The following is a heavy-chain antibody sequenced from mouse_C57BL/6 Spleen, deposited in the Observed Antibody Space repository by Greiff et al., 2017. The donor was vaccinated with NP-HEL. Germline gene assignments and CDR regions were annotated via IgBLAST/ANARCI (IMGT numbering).Heavy chain of an antibody. CDR1: GFNIKDDY. Sequence: VQLKESGAELVRPGASVKLSCTASGFNIKDDYMHWVKQRPEQGLEWIGWIDPENGDTEYASKFQGKATITADTSSNTAYLQLSSLTSEDTAVYYCTTVPYYAMDYWGQGTSVTVSS. V-gene: IGHV14-4*01. CDR3: TTVPYYAMDY. J-gene: IGHJ4*01. CDR2: IDPENGDT.